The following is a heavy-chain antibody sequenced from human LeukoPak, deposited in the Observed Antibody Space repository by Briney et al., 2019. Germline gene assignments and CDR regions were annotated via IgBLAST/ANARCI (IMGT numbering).Heavy chain of an antibody. CDR3: AKEQWLGSVFDY. CDR2: ISSSGSTI. J-gene: IGHJ4*02. Sequence: GGSLRLSCAASGFTFSSYEMSWVRQAPGKGLERVSYISSSGSTIYYADSVKGRFTISRDNAKNSMYLQMNSLRAEDTAVYYCAKEQWLGSVFDYWGQGTLVTVSS. D-gene: IGHD6-19*01. CDR1: GFTFSSYE. V-gene: IGHV3-48*03.